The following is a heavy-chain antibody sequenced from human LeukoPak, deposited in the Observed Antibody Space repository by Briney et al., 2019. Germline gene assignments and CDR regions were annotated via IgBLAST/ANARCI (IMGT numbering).Heavy chain of an antibody. V-gene: IGHV4-61*09. CDR3: ARASGSVIYYNSCDS. Sequence: PSETLSLTCTVSGASLSSGSDYWTWIRQPAGEGLEWIGQIYSSGSTNYSPSLTSRVAISADTSINQFFLKINSVTAADTAVYYCARASGSVIYYNSCDSWGQGILVAVSS. J-gene: IGHJ5*01. CDR1: GASLSSGSDY. CDR2: IYSSGST. D-gene: IGHD3-10*01.